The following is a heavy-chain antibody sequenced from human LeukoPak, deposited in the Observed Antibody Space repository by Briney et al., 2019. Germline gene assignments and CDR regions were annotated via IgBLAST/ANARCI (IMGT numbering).Heavy chain of an antibody. V-gene: IGHV1-46*03. Sequence: ASVKVSCKASGYTFTSYYMHWVRQAPGQGLEWMGIINPSGGSTSYAQEFQGRVTMTRGTSTSTVYMELTSLRSEDTAVYFCGRAFWSGSPFDYWGQGTLVTVSS. CDR1: GYTFTSYY. J-gene: IGHJ4*02. D-gene: IGHD3-3*01. CDR3: GRAFWSGSPFDY. CDR2: INPSGGST.